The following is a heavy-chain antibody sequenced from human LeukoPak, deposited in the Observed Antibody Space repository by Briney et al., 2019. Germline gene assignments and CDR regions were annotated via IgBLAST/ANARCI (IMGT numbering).Heavy chain of an antibody. D-gene: IGHD2-15*01. J-gene: IGHJ4*02. CDR2: VDPEDGET. Sequence: ASVKVSCKVSGYTFTDYYMHWVQQAPGKGLEWMGLVDPEDGETIYAENFQGRVTITADTSTDTAYMELSSLRSEDTAVYYCATDFVVVVAATTRTLDYWGQGTLVTVSS. CDR1: GYTFTDYY. CDR3: ATDFVVVVAATTRTLDY. V-gene: IGHV1-69-2*01.